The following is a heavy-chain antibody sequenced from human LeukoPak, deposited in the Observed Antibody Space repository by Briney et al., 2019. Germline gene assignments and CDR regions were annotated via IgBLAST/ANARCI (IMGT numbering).Heavy chain of an antibody. CDR2: IWYDGSNK. Sequence: GGSLRLSCAASGFTFSSYGMHWVRQAPGTGLEGVAVIWYDGSNKYYADSVKGRFTISRDNSKNTLYLQMNSLRAEDTAVYYCARNYYDSSGYYRFDYWGQGTLVTVSS. CDR3: ARNYYDSSGYYRFDY. CDR1: GFTFSSYG. V-gene: IGHV3-33*01. J-gene: IGHJ4*02. D-gene: IGHD3-22*01.